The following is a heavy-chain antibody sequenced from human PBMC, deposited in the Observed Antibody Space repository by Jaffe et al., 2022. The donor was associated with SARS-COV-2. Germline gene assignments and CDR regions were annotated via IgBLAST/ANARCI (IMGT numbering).Heavy chain of an antibody. CDR2: ISYDGSNK. CDR1: GFTFSSYA. J-gene: IGHJ6*02. V-gene: IGHV3-30-3*01. Sequence: QVQLVESGGGVVQPGRSLRLSCAASGFTFSSYAMHWVRQAPGKGLEWVAVISYDGSNKYYADSVKGRFTISRDNSKNTLYLQMNSLRAEDTAVYYCARVRGPQRYNWNPWDMDVWGQGTTVTVSS. CDR3: ARVRGPQRYNWNPWDMDV. D-gene: IGHD1-20*01.